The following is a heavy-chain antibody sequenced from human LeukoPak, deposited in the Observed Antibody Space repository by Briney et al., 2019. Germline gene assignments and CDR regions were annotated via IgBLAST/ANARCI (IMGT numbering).Heavy chain of an antibody. CDR1: GYTFTSYY. CDR2: INPSGGST. CDR3: ARDYYDSSGRQPLSDY. J-gene: IGHJ4*02. D-gene: IGHD3-22*01. Sequence: GASVKVSCKASGYTFTSYYMHWVRQAPGQGLEWMGIINPSGGSTSYAQKFQGRVTMTTDTSTSTAYMELRSLRSDDTAVYYCARDYYDSSGRQPLSDYWGQGTLVTVSS. V-gene: IGHV1-46*01.